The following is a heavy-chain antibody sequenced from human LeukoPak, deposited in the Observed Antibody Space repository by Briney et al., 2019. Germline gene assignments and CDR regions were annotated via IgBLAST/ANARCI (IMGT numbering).Heavy chain of an antibody. D-gene: IGHD4-17*01. CDR1: GGSIGYYY. Sequence: SETLSLTCTVSGGSIGYYYWSWIRQPPGKGLDWIGYIFYGGSTNYNPSLKSRVTISVDASKNQFSLKLTSVTAADTAVYYCARVGYGDCAYGFFDYWGQGNLVTVSS. J-gene: IGHJ4*02. CDR2: IFYGGST. V-gene: IGHV4-59*08. CDR3: ARVGYGDCAYGFFDY.